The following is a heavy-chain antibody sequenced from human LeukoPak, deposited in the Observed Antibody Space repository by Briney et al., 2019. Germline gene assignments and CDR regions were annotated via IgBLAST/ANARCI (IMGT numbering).Heavy chain of an antibody. V-gene: IGHV5-51*01. CDR3: ARRGRDWNYNRNHYYYMDV. D-gene: IGHD1-7*01. CDR2: IYPGDSDT. Sequence: GESLKISCKGSGYSFTSYWIGWVRQMPGKGLEWMGIIYPGDSDTRYSPSFQGQVTISADKSISTAYLQWSSLKASDTAMYYCARRGRDWNYNRNHYYYMDVWGKGTTVTVSS. J-gene: IGHJ6*03. CDR1: GYSFTSYW.